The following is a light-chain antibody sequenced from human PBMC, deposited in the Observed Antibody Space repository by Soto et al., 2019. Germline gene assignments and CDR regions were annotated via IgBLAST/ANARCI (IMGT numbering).Light chain of an antibody. V-gene: IGKV3-20*01. Sequence: EVVLTKSPGTLSLSPGERATLSCRARQSVSSNYLSWYQQKAGQALRLLISGASSTATGIPYRFSGSGSGTDFTLTISRLEPEALAVDYGQEYVSASWTIGQGIKGEIK. CDR3: QEYVSASWT. CDR1: QSVSSNY. CDR2: GAS. J-gene: IGKJ1*01.